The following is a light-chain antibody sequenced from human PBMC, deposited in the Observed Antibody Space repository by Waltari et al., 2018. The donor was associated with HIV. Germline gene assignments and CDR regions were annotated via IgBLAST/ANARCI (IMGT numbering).Light chain of an antibody. J-gene: IGLJ2*01. V-gene: IGLV1-51*01. Sequence: QSILTQPPSVSAAPGAQVTISCSGSPSNIGKNLISWYQQVPGRAPQLVIYDDIKRTAAAPARFSASKSGTSATLGITGLQTGDEANYYCGTWDSTLSVVVFGGGTKVTVL. CDR2: DDI. CDR3: GTWDSTLSVVV. CDR1: PSNIGKNL.